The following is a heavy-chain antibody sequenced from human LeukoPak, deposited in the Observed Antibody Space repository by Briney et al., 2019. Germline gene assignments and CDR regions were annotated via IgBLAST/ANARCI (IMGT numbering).Heavy chain of an antibody. CDR1: GFTVSSNY. J-gene: IGHJ1*01. D-gene: IGHD2-2*01. Sequence: GGSLRLSCAASGFTVSSNYMSWVRQAPGKGPEWVSAISGSGGSTYYADSVKGRFTISRDNSKNTLYLQMNSLRAEDTAVYYCAKEGCSSTSCLEGFQHWGQGTLVTVSS. V-gene: IGHV3-23*01. CDR2: ISGSGGST. CDR3: AKEGCSSTSCLEGFQH.